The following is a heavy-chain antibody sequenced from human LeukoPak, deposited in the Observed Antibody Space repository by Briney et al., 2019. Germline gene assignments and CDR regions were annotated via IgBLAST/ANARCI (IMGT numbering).Heavy chain of an antibody. J-gene: IGHJ5*02. D-gene: IGHD3-9*01. Sequence: SETLSLTSAVYGGSFSGYYWSWIRQPPGKGLEWIGEINHSGSTNYNPSLKSRVTISVDTSKNQFSLKLSSVTAADTAVYYCARGGYDILTGYYRSWFDPWGQGTLVTVSS. CDR1: GGSFSGYY. CDR3: ARGGYDILTGYYRSWFDP. CDR2: INHSGST. V-gene: IGHV4-34*01.